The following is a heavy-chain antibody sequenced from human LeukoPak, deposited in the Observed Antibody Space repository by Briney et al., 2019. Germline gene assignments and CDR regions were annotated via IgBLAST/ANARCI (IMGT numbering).Heavy chain of an antibody. CDR1: GFTVSSNY. J-gene: IGHJ4*02. D-gene: IGHD5-18*01. CDR3: AKEDSYGYVGYFDY. CDR2: IYSDGST. Sequence: PGGSLRLSCAASGFTVSSNYMGWVRQAPGKGLEWVSIIYSDGSTNYADSVKGRFTISRDNSKNTLYLQMNGLRAEDTAVYYCAKEDSYGYVGYFDYWGQGTLVTVSS. V-gene: IGHV3-66*01.